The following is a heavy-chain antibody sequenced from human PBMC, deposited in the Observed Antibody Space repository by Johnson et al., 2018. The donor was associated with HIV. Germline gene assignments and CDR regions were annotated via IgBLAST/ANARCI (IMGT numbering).Heavy chain of an antibody. CDR3: TRVREYSGSLGAFDI. J-gene: IGHJ3*02. V-gene: IGHV3-15*01. D-gene: IGHD1-26*01. CDR2: IKSKTDGGTT. CDR1: GFTFSNAW. Sequence: VQLVESGGGLVKPGGSLRLSCAASGFTFSNAWLSWVRQAPGTGLEWVGRIKSKTDGGTTDYAAPVKGRFTISRDDSKNTLYLQMNSLKTEDTAVYYCTRVREYSGSLGAFDIWGQGTMVTVSS.